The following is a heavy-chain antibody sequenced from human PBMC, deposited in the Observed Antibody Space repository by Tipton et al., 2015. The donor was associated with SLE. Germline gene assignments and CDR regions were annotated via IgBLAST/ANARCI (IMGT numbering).Heavy chain of an antibody. D-gene: IGHD6-19*01. CDR3: ARVIAVAGVGFDY. Sequence: GLVKPSETLSLTCTVSGGSISSYYWSWIRQPPGKGLEWIGYIYYSGSTNYNPSLKSRVTISVDTSKNQFSLKLSPVTAADTAVYYCARVIAVAGVGFDYWGQGTLVTVSS. V-gene: IGHV4-59*01. J-gene: IGHJ4*02. CDR1: GGSISSYY. CDR2: IYYSGST.